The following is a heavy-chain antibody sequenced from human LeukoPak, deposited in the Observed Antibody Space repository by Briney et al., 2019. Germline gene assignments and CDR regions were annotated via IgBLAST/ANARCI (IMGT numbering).Heavy chain of an antibody. Sequence: GGSLRLSCAASGFTFSSYAMSWVRQAPGKGLEWVSAISGSGGTTYYADSVKGRFTISRDNSKNTLYLQMNSLRAEDTAVYYCAKDGYDYYYYYMDVWSRGTAVTVSS. D-gene: IGHD1-1*01. CDR1: GFTFSSYA. J-gene: IGHJ6*03. CDR3: AKDGYDYYYYYMDV. V-gene: IGHV3-23*01. CDR2: ISGSGGTT.